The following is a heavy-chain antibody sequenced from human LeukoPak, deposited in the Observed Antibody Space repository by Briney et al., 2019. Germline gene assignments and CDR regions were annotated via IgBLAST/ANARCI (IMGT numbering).Heavy chain of an antibody. V-gene: IGHV3-9*01. CDR2: ISWNRASI. CDR3: AKDRGVNYYYYYMDV. CDR1: GFTFDDYA. Sequence: GGSLRLSCAASGFTFDDYAMHWVRQAPGKGLEWVSGISWNRASIGYADSETGRFTISRDNAKISLYLQMSSLRAEDTSLYYCAKDRGVNYYYYYMDVWGKGTTATASS. J-gene: IGHJ6*03.